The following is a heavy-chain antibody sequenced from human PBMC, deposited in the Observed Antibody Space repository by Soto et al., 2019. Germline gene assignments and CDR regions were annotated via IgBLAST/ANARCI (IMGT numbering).Heavy chain of an antibody. D-gene: IGHD3-22*01. V-gene: IGHV3-23*01. CDR2: ISGGGITT. CDR1: GFIFGSYA. Sequence: EVQLLESGGGLVQPGGSLRLSCAASGFIFGSYAMSWVRQAPGKGLEWVSTISGGGITTYYADSVEGRFTISIDNSKNTLYLQMNTLRPEDTAVYYCVRGEIYYDAGGSYYDFDNWGQGTQVTVSS. CDR3: VRGEIYYDAGGSYYDFDN. J-gene: IGHJ4*02.